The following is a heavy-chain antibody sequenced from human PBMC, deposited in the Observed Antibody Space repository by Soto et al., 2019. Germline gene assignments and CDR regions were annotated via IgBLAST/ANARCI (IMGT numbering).Heavy chain of an antibody. CDR3: ATTRTVNYYDSSGYYYSWCDP. Sequence: SVKVSCKASGGTFSSYAISWVRQAPGQGLEWMGGIIPIFGTANYAQKFQGRVTITADESTSTAYMELSSLRSEDTAVYYCATTRTVNYYDSSGYYYSWCDPWGQGTLGTVSS. J-gene: IGHJ5*02. V-gene: IGHV1-69*13. CDR1: GGTFSSYA. CDR2: IIPIFGTA. D-gene: IGHD3-22*01.